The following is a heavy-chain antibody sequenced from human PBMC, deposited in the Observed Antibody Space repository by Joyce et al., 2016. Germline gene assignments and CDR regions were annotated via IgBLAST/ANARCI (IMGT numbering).Heavy chain of an antibody. D-gene: IGHD4-11*01. V-gene: IGHV1-69*02. CDR1: GGAFNKYT. CDR3: AGTFNYPHHDGMDV. CDR2: IIPMLTMT. J-gene: IGHJ6*02. Sequence: QVHLVQSGAELKKSGSSVRVSCKASGGAFNKYTVSWVRQAPGQGLAWMGRIIPMLTMTNYAQEFQGRVTITADTSTTTAYMQLTGLRFDDTAVYFCAGTFNYPHHDGMDVWGQGTTVTVSS.